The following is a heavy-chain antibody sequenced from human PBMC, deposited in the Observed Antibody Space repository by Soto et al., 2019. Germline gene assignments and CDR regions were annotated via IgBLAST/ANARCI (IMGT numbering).Heavy chain of an antibody. D-gene: IGHD4-17*01. CDR2: IIPVFGTT. CDR3: AKETRPYGGLADY. V-gene: IGHV1-69*13. J-gene: IGHJ4*02. CDR1: GGTFSSYV. Sequence: SVKVSCKASGGTFSSYVITWVRQAPGQGLEWMGGIIPVFGTTNYAQKFQGRVTITADESTRTAYMELSSLRSEDTAVYYCAKETRPYGGLADYWGQGTLVTVSS.